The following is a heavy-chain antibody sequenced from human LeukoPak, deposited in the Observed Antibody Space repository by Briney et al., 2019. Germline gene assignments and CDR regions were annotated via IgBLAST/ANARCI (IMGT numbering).Heavy chain of an antibody. Sequence: GGSLRLSCAASGFTFSSYWMHWVRQAPGKGLVWVSRINTDGSTTSYADSVKGRFTISRDNAKNTLYLQMNSLRAEDTAVYYCARAGYSGYDLGLDWGQGTLVTVSS. V-gene: IGHV3-74*01. D-gene: IGHD5-12*01. CDR3: ARAGYSGYDLGLD. J-gene: IGHJ4*02. CDR2: INTDGSTT. CDR1: GFTFSSYW.